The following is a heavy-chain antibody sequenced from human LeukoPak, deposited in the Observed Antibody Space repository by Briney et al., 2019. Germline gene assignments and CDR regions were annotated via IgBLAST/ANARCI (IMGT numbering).Heavy chain of an antibody. J-gene: IGHJ4*02. CDR1: GFSFSNYG. D-gene: IGHD3-22*01. V-gene: IGHV3-30*02. CDR3: AKGGYKYDSGGHNYYDY. Sequence: PGGSLRLSCAASGFSFSNYGMHWVRQAPGKGLEWVAFIRYDGSKKDYADSVKGRFTISRDNSKNTLFLKMNSLRGEDTAVYYCAKGGYKYDSGGHNYYDYWGQGTLVTVSS. CDR2: IRYDGSKK.